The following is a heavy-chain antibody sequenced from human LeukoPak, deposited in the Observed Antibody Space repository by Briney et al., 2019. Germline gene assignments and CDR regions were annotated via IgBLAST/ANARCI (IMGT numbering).Heavy chain of an antibody. J-gene: IGHJ6*04. CDR3: AELGITMIGGV. D-gene: IGHD3-10*02. CDR2: ITRNSNDI. Sequence: PGGSLRLSCAASGFTFNVYSMSWVRQAPGKGLEWVSYITRNSNDIYYADSVKGRFTISRDNAKNSLYLQMNSLRAEDTAVYYCAELGITMIGGVWGKGTTVTISS. V-gene: IGHV3-48*01. CDR1: GFTFNVYS.